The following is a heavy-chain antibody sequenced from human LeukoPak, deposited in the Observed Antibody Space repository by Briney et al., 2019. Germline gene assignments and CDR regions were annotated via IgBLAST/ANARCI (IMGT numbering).Heavy chain of an antibody. Sequence: SETLSLTCTVSGGSISSYYWSWIRQPAGKGLEWIGRIYTSGSTNYNPSLKSRVTMSVDTSKNQFSLKLSSVTAADTAVYYCAATYYDYVLGSYRYTIDYWGQGTLVTVSS. CDR2: IYTSGST. J-gene: IGHJ4*02. D-gene: IGHD3-16*02. CDR3: AATYYDYVLGSYRYTIDY. CDR1: GGSISSYY. V-gene: IGHV4-4*07.